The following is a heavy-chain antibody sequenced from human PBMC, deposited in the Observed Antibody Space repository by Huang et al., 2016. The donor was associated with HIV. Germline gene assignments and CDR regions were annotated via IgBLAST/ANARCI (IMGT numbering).Heavy chain of an antibody. CDR2: ISSSSSTM. D-gene: IGHD5-18*01. Sequence: EEQLVESGGGLVKPGGSLRLSCAVSGFSLSRYSMHWVRQAPGKGLEWVAYISSSSSTMHYADSVKVRFTISRDNAKNLLYLQMHSLRAEDTAIYYCARDRFGWIQPTEPFYIWGQGTLVSVSS. CDR1: GFSLSRYS. V-gene: IGHV3-48*01. CDR3: ARDRFGWIQPTEPFYI. J-gene: IGHJ3*02.